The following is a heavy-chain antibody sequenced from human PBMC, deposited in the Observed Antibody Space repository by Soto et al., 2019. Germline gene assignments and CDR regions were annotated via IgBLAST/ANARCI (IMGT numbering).Heavy chain of an antibody. CDR3: AREVSGIQAFDY. CDR2: ISQSGST. J-gene: IGHJ4*02. V-gene: IGHV4-4*02. Sequence: QVQLQESGPGLVKPSGTLSLTCGVSGGSFSSTYWWNWVRQPPGKGLEWIGEISQSGSTNYNPSLKSRVTISVYKSNKYFSLTLDSVTAADTAVYYCAREVSGIQAFDYWGQGTLVTVSS. CDR1: GGSFSSTYW. D-gene: IGHD1-20*01.